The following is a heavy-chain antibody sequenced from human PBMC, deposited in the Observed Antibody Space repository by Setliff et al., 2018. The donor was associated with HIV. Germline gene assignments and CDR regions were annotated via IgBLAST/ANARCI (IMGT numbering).Heavy chain of an antibody. Sequence: ASVKVSCKASGYTFTSYGISWVRQAPGQGLEWMGWISAYNGNTNYAQKLQGRVTMTTDTSSGTAYLDLRSLRSDDTAVYYCARDSGNFWSGYYAAFDYWGQGTLVTVAS. CDR3: ARDSGNFWSGYYAAFDY. D-gene: IGHD3-3*01. CDR1: GYTFTSYG. V-gene: IGHV1-18*01. J-gene: IGHJ4*02. CDR2: ISAYNGNT.